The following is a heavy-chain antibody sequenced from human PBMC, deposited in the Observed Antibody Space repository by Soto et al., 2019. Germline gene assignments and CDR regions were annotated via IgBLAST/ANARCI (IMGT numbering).Heavy chain of an antibody. Sequence: GESLKISCKGSGYSFAGYWITWVRQKPGKCLEWMGRIDPSDSQTYYSPSFRGHVTISVTKSITTVFLQWSSLRASDTAMYYCARQIYDSDTGPNFQYYFDSWGQGTPVTVSS. V-gene: IGHV5-10-1*01. CDR2: IDPSDSQT. CDR1: GYSFAGYW. D-gene: IGHD3-22*01. CDR3: ARQIYDSDTGPNFQYYFDS. J-gene: IGHJ4*02.